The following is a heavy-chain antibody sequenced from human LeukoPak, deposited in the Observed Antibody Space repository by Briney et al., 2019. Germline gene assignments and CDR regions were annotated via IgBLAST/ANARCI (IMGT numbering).Heavy chain of an antibody. CDR2: VYYSGSS. CDR1: GSSVSSDEYY. D-gene: IGHD3-3*01. V-gene: IGHV4-31*03. CDR3: ARVKVLRFLEWFLDF. J-gene: IGHJ4*02. Sequence: PSETLSLTCTASGSSVSSDEYYWSWVRQHPGKGLEWIGYVYYSGSSYYIPSLESRVTMSVEVSKNQFSLELRSVTAADTAVYYCARVKVLRFLEWFLDFWGQGALVTVSS.